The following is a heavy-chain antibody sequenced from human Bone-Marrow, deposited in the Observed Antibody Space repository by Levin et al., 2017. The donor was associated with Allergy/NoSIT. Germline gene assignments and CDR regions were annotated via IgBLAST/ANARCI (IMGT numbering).Heavy chain of an antibody. CDR2: IRSKSGETV. V-gene: IGHV3-48*03. D-gene: IGHD2-15*01. CDR3: ARYCRP. J-gene: IGHJ5*02. CDR1: GFDFSNYE. Sequence: GGSLRLSCLAFGFDFSNYEFIWVRQAPGKGLEWLSYIRSKSGETVYYADSVRGRFTISRDNAKSSLYLQMDSLNGEDTAVYYCARYCRPWGPGTLVTVSA.